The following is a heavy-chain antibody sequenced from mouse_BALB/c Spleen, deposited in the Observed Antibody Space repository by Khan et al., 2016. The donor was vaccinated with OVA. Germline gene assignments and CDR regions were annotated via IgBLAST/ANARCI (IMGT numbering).Heavy chain of an antibody. V-gene: IGHV9-3-1*01. CDR1: GYTFTNYG. D-gene: IGHD2-10*01. CDR2: INTYTGEP. Sequence: QIQLVQSGPELKKPGETVKISCKASGYTFTNYGMNWVKQAPGKGLKWMGWINTYTGEPTYADDFKGRFAFSLETSANTAYLQIYNLKNEDTATYFCARPPYFSYVMDYWGQGTSVTVSS. CDR3: ARPPYFSYVMDY. J-gene: IGHJ4*01.